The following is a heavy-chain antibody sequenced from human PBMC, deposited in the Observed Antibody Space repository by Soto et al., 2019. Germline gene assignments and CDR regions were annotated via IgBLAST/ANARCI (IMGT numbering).Heavy chain of an antibody. J-gene: IGHJ3*02. V-gene: IGHV4-4*02. CDR2: IYHSGST. D-gene: IGHD2-2*01. CDR3: ASWDCSSTSCYAVDDFDI. CDR1: SGSISSSNW. Sequence: QVQLQESGPGLVKPSGTLSLTCAVSSGSISSSNWWSWVRQTPGKGLERIAEIYHSGSTNYNPSLKSRGTIAVDKSRNQCSLKLSSVAAGDTAVDYCASWDCSSTSCYAVDDFDIWGQGTMVAVSS.